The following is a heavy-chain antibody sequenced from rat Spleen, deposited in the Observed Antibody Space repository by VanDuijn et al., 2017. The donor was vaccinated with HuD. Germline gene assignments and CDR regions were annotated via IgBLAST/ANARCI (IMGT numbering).Heavy chain of an antibody. CDR1: GFTFSSYD. CDR3: TTDRTGALMDA. J-gene: IGHJ4*01. D-gene: IGHD5-1*01. CDR2: ISYDDRST. V-gene: IGHV5-29*01. Sequence: EVELVESGGGLVQPGRSLKLSCVASGFTFSSYDMAWVRQAPTTGLEWVATISYDDRSTYYRDSVKGRFTISRDNAKSTLYLQMDSLRSEDTATYYCTTDRTGALMDAWGQGASVTVSS.